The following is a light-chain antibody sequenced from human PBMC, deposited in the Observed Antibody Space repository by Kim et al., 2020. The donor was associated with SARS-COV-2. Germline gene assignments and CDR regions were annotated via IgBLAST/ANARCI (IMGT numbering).Light chain of an antibody. J-gene: IGLJ1*01. CDR1: SIGGHN. CDR3: QVWDTDTDDYV. V-gene: IGLV3-21*01. Sequence: APGQTAMITCGGNSIGGHNVNWYQQKPGQAPVLVIYYDSDRPSGIPERFSGSKAATTATVTISRVEAGDEADYYCQVWDTDTDDYVFGTGTKVTVL. CDR2: YDS.